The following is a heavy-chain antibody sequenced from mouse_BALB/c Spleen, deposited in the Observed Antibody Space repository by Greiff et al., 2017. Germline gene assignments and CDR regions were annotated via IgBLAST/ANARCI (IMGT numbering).Heavy chain of an antibody. Sequence: QVHVKQSGAELVKPGASVKMSCKASGYTFTSYWMHWVKQRPGQGLEWIGYINPSTGYTEYNQKFKDKATLTADKSSSTAYMQLSSLTSEDSAVYYCVRENGGFAYGGQGTLGTGSA. J-gene: IGHJ3*01. CDR3: VRENGGFAY. V-gene: IGHV1-7*01. CDR1: GYTFTSYW. CDR2: INPSTGYT.